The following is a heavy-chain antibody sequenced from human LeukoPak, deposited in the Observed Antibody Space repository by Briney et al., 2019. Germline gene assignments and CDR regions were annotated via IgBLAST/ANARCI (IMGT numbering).Heavy chain of an antibody. V-gene: IGHV4-4*07. D-gene: IGHD6-19*01. Sequence: SETLSLTCTVSGGSISSYYWSWIRQPAGKGLEWIGRIYIGGSTNYNPTLKSRVTMSVDTSKNHFSLKLSSVTAADTAVYYCARDSIAVAGTSIYYYYMDVWGKGTTVTVSS. CDR2: IYIGGST. J-gene: IGHJ6*03. CDR1: GGSISSYY. CDR3: ARDSIAVAGTSIYYYYMDV.